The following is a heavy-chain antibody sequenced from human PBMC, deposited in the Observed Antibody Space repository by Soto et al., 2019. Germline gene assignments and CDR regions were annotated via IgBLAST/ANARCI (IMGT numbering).Heavy chain of an antibody. V-gene: IGHV1-69*08. CDR1: GGTFTSET. CDR3: AREEGSYNMGTFPFYYMDV. D-gene: IGHD3-10*01. Sequence: QVQLVQSGPEVKKSGSSVKVSCKLSGGTFTSETISWVRQAPGQGLEWMGRIIPILGTGNYAQKFQGRITITEDKSTNTGYMELSSLTSEDTAVYVCAREEGSYNMGTFPFYYMDVWGNVTTVTVSS. CDR2: IIPILGTG. J-gene: IGHJ6*03.